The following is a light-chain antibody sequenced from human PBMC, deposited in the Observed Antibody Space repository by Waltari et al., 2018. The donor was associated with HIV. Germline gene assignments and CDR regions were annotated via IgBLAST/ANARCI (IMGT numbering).Light chain of an antibody. V-gene: IGLV3-19*01. CDR1: TTKTHY. CDR3: NSRDTRGGHFVL. Sequence: SSGLTQDPVVFVTLGQTVTMKCQGATTKTHYARWYQWRPGHVPVVVFFEKAKRPSGIPERFSASTSGDTATLTITAVQAEDDADYYCNSRDTRGGHFVLFGGGTRLTVL. J-gene: IGLJ2*01. CDR2: EKA.